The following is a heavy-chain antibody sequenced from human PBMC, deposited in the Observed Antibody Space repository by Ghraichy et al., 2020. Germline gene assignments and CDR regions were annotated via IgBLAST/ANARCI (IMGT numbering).Heavy chain of an antibody. CDR3: VSSAWQEGPYFQY. CDR1: GASFSDFY. CDR2: VNYRGST. D-gene: IGHD6-19*01. Sequence: SETLSLTCAVYGASFSDFYWSWIRQPPGKGLEWIGEVNYRGSTNYNPSLKSRVTISLDTPRNQFSLNLRSVSVADTAVYYCVSSAWQEGPYFQYWSQGTLVTVSS. V-gene: IGHV4-34*01. J-gene: IGHJ1*01.